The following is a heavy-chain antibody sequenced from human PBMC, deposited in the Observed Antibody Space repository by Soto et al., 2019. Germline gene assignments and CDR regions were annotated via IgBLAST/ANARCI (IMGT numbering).Heavy chain of an antibody. CDR1: GGSISSSSYY. CDR2: IYYSGST. J-gene: IGHJ6*03. V-gene: IGHV4-39*01. D-gene: IGHD2-2*01. Sequence: SETLSLTCTVSGGSISSSSYYWGWIRQPPGKGLEWIGSIYYSGSTYYNPSLKSRVTISVDTSKNQFSLKLSSVTAADTAVYYCASIIVPAAELCYYYYYMDVWGKGTTVTVSS. CDR3: ASIIVPAAELCYYYYYMDV.